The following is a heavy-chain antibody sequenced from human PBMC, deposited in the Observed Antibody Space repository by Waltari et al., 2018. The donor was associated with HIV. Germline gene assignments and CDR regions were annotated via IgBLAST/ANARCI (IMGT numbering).Heavy chain of an antibody. CDR1: GYTFIDHG. CDR3: ARVAGGDYFDY. J-gene: IGHJ4*02. CDR2: ISPYNGNT. V-gene: IGHV1-18*01. D-gene: IGHD4-17*01. Sequence: QVQLVQSGGEVQKPGASVKVSCKASGYTFIDHGITWVRQAPGQGLEWMEWISPYNGNTDYAQRFQGRVSVTTDTSTNTAYMELRSLRSDDTAVYFCARVAGGDYFDYWGQGTLVTVSS.